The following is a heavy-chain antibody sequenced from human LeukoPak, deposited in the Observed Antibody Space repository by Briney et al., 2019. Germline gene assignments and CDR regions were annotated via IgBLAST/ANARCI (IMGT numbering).Heavy chain of an antibody. CDR1: GGSFSGYY. V-gene: IGHV4-34*01. J-gene: IGHJ4*02. Sequence: ASETLSLTCAVYGGSFSGYYWSWIRQPPGKGLEWIGEINHSGSTNYNPSLKSRVTISVDTSKNQFSLKLSSVTAADTAVYYCARGVMGYYDSSGYRWSDWGQGTLVTVSS. CDR3: ARGVMGYYDSSGYRWSD. CDR2: INHSGST. D-gene: IGHD3-22*01.